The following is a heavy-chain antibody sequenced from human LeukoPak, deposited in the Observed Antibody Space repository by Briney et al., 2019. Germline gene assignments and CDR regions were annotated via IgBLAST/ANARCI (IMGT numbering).Heavy chain of an antibody. CDR3: ARRARDFGYSHAFDV. Sequence: GGSLRLSCVPSGLTFSDTNLAWIRQAPGTGLGWISYIRRVPTDLYYADSVKGRFTITRDNAKNSLYLQMNSLRAEDTANYYCARRARDFGYSHAFDVWGQGTMVTVSS. CDR1: GLTFSDTN. V-gene: IGHV3-11*01. D-gene: IGHD4-17*01. J-gene: IGHJ3*01. CDR2: IRRVPTDL.